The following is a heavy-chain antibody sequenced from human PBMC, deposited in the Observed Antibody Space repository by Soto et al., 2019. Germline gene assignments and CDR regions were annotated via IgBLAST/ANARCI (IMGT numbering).Heavy chain of an antibody. J-gene: IGHJ4*02. CDR3: ARVRTDTAMAWNDY. Sequence: KTSETLSLTCAVYGGSFSGYYWSWIRQPPGKGLEWIGEINHSGSTNYNPSLKSRVTISVDTSKNQFSLKLSSVTAADTAVYYCARVRTDTAMAWNDYWGQGTLVTVSS. CDR2: INHSGST. V-gene: IGHV4-34*01. D-gene: IGHD5-18*01. CDR1: GGSFSGYY.